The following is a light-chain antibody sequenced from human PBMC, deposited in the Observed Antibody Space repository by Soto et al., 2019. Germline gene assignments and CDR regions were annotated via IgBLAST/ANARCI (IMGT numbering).Light chain of an antibody. V-gene: IGLV2-14*01. CDR2: VVS. CDR3: SSYTTSNAPLYV. Sequence: QSGLAEPACVCVSPGQSITISCTGTSSDTAGYNYVSWYQQHPGKAPKLMIYVVSNRPSGVSNRFSGSQSGNTASLTISGLQAEDEANYYCSSYTTSNAPLYVFGTGTKVTVL. CDR1: SSDTAGYNY. J-gene: IGLJ1*01.